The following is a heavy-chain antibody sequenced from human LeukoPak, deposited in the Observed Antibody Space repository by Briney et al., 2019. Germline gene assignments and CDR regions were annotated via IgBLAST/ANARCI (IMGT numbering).Heavy chain of an antibody. CDR3: ARRLAPFDRLLFAFDI. D-gene: IGHD3-9*01. CDR2: IYFTGRT. Sequence: NPSETLSLTCFVSGGSIKITSAYWGWIPQPPGRGLEWIGGIYFTGRTYYNPSLQSRVTISVDTSKNQFSLRLNSVTAADTAFYYCARRLAPFDRLLFAFDIWGQGTMVTVSS. CDR1: GGSIKITSAY. V-gene: IGHV4-39*01. J-gene: IGHJ3*02.